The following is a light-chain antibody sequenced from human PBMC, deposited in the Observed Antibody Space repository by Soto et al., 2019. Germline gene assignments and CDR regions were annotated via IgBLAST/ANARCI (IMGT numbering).Light chain of an antibody. CDR1: QSVGGSS. Sequence: ESVLTQSPGTLSLSPGERATVSCRASQSVGGSSLAWYQQRPGKAPRLLIYDTANRATGIPDRFSGSGSGTDFTLTISRLEPEHFAVYYCQQYQNSPRTFGQGTKVDI. V-gene: IGKV3-20*01. CDR3: QQYQNSPRT. J-gene: IGKJ1*01. CDR2: DTA.